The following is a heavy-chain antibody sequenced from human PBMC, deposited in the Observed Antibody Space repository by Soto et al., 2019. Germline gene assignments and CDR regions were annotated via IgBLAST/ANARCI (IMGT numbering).Heavy chain of an antibody. D-gene: IGHD7-27*01. CDR2: VYYNGST. J-gene: IGHJ4*02. Sequence: PSGTLSLTCTVSGGSINNHYWSWIRQLPGKGLEWLGYVYYNGSTYYNPSLKSRVTISVDTSKNQFSLKLTSVTAADTAVYYCASHLRPTNWGGGYFDYWGQGPLVTVSS. CDR3: ASHLRPTNWGGGYFDY. V-gene: IGHV4-59*08. CDR1: GGSINNHY.